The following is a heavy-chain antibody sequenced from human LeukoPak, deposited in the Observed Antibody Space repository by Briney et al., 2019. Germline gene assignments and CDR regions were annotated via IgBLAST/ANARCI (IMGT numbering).Heavy chain of an antibody. V-gene: IGHV3-53*04. D-gene: IGHD3-3*01. CDR3: ARSDFWSGYGYYYYGMDV. Sequence: GGSLRLSCAASGFTVSSNYMSWVRQAPGKGLEWVSVIYSGGSTYYADSVKGRFTISRHNSKNTLYLQMNSLRAEDTAVYYCARSDFWSGYGYYYYGMDVWGQGTTVTVSS. CDR1: GFTVSSNY. J-gene: IGHJ6*02. CDR2: IYSGGST.